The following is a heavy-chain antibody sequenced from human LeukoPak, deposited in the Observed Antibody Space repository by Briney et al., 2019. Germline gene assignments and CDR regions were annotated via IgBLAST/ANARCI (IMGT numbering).Heavy chain of an antibody. CDR2: ISYDGSNK. D-gene: IGHD3-3*01. J-gene: IGHJ3*02. Sequence: PGRSLRLSCAASGFTFSSYGMHWVRQAPDKGLEWVAVISYDGSNKYYADSVKGRFTISRDNSKNTLYLQMNSLRAEDTAVYYCAKDRSGYGDAFDIWGQGTMVTVSS. CDR3: AKDRSGYGDAFDI. V-gene: IGHV3-30*18. CDR1: GFTFSSYG.